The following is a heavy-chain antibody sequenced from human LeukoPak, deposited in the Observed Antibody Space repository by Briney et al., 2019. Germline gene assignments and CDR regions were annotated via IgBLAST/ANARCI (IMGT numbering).Heavy chain of an antibody. V-gene: IGHV3-21*04. CDR1: GFTFSSYS. J-gene: IGHJ3*02. CDR3: AREMATITYAFDI. Sequence: GGSLRLSCAASGFTFSSYSMNWVRQAPGKGLEWVSSISSSSSYIYYADSVKGRFTISRDTSKNTLYLQMSSLRAEDTALYYCAREMATITYAFDIWGQGTMVTVSS. D-gene: IGHD5-24*01. CDR2: ISSSSSYI.